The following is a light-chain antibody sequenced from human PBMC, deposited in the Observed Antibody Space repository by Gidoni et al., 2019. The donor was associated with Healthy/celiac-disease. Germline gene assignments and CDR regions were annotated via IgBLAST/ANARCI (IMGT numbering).Light chain of an antibody. CDR2: AAS. CDR1: QSISSY. J-gene: IGKJ1*01. Sequence: EIQITQSPSSLSASVGDRVTITCRASQSISSYLTWYQQKPGKAPKLLIYAASSLQSGVPSRFSGSGSGTDFILTISSLQPEDFATYYCQQCYSTPWMFGQGTKVEIK. V-gene: IGKV1-39*01. CDR3: QQCYSTPWM.